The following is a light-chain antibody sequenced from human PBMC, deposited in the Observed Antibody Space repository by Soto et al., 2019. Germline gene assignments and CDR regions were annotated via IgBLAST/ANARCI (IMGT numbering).Light chain of an antibody. V-gene: IGLV2-23*02. CDR1: SSDIGSYDL. Sequence: QSALTQPASVSGSPGQSITISCTGTSSDIGSYDLVSWYRQHPGKAPKLIIYEVNKRPSGVSNRFSASKSGNTASLTISGLQAEDEADYYCRSFAGSPGVFGGGTKVTVL. CDR2: EVN. J-gene: IGLJ3*02. CDR3: RSFAGSPGV.